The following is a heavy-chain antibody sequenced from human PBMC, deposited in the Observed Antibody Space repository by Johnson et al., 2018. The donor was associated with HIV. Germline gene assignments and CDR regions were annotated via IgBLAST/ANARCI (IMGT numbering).Heavy chain of an antibody. V-gene: IGHV3-30-3*01. CDR1: GFTFSNYA. CDR3: AKEEEDAFDI. Sequence: QVQLVESGGGVVQPGRSLRLSCAASGFTFSNYAMYWVRQAPGKGLEWVAGVSYEGSNKYFADTVPGRFIISRDNSKNTLYLQMNSLRAEDTAVYYCAKEEEDAFDIWGQGTMVTVST. CDR2: VSYEGSNK. J-gene: IGHJ3*02.